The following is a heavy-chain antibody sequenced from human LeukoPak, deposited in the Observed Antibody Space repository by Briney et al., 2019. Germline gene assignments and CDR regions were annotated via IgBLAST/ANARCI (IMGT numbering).Heavy chain of an antibody. J-gene: IGHJ6*02. CDR2: IYYSGST. Sequence: PSETLSLTCTVSGGSISSYYWSWIRQPPGKGLEWIGYIYYSGSTNYNPSLKSRVTISVDTSKNQFSLKLSSVTAADTAVYYCARGDGERYFDWLRPPISNYYGMDVWGQGTTVTVSS. V-gene: IGHV4-59*01. CDR3: ARGDGERYFDWLRPPISNYYGMDV. CDR1: GGSISSYY. D-gene: IGHD3-9*01.